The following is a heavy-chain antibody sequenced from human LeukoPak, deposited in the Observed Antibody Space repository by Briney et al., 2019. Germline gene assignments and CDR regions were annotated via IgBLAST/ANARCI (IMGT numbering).Heavy chain of an antibody. V-gene: IGHV3-53*01. CDR2: IYSGGST. CDR1: GFTVSSNY. CDR3: ARSRSSGWYLGHLAIDY. Sequence: GGSLRLSCAASGFTVSSNYMSWVRQAPGKGLEWVSVIYSGGSTYYADSVKGRFTISRDNSKNTLYLQMNSLRAEDMAVYYCARSRSSGWYLGHLAIDYWGQGTLVTVSS. D-gene: IGHD6-19*01. J-gene: IGHJ4*02.